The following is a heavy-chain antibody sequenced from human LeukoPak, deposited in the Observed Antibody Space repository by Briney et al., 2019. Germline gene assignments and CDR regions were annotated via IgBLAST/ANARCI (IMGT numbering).Heavy chain of an antibody. V-gene: IGHV3-48*01. J-gene: IGHJ4*02. Sequence: GGSLRLSCAASGFTFSSYSMNWVRQAPGKGLEWVSYISSSSSTIYYADSVKGRFTISRDNAKNSLYLQMNSLRAEDTAVYYCARGHTLRFPDYWGQGTLVTVSS. CDR1: GFTFSSYS. D-gene: IGHD3-3*01. CDR2: ISSSSSTI. CDR3: ARGHTLRFPDY.